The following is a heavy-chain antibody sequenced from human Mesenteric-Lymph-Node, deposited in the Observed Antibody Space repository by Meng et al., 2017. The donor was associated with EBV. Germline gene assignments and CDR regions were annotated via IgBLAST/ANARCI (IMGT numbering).Heavy chain of an antibody. V-gene: IGHV4-34*01. D-gene: IGHD6-13*01. CDR2: INHSGST. CDR1: FTTYY. Sequence: FTTYYRHWVRQAPGQGLEWIGEINHSGSTNYNPSLKSRVTISVDTSKNQFSLKLSSVTAADTAVYYCARKEQQLVHYFDYWGQGTLVTVSS. CDR3: ARKEQQLVHYFDY. J-gene: IGHJ4*02.